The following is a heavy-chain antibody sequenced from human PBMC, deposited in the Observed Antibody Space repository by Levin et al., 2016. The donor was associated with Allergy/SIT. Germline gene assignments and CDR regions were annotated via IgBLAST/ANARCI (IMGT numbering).Heavy chain of an antibody. CDR2: ISWNSGSI. D-gene: IGHD6-6*01. CDR1: GFTFDDYA. J-gene: IGHJ4*02. Sequence: SLKISCAASGFTFDDYAMHWVRQAPGKGLEWVSGISWNSGSIGYADSVKGRFTISRDNAKNSLYLQMNSLRAEDTALYYCAKVSYSSWGGYYFDYWGQGTLVTVSS. CDR3: AKVSYSSWGGYYFDY. V-gene: IGHV3-9*01.